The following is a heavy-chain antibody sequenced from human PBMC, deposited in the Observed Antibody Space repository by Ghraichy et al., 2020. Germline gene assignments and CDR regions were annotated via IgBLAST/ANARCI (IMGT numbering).Heavy chain of an antibody. Sequence: ASVKVSCKASGYTFSNFDIIWVRQAAGQGLEWMGWMNPDSGNTNFIQKFRGRVTLTSDISISTAYMELSALISDDTAVYYCARGVRNLLFSDHWSNGTLVTVYS. CDR1: GYTFSNFD. D-gene: IGHD1-14*01. CDR3: ARGVRNLLFSDH. V-gene: IGHV1-8*01. J-gene: IGHJ4*01. CDR2: MNPDSGNT.